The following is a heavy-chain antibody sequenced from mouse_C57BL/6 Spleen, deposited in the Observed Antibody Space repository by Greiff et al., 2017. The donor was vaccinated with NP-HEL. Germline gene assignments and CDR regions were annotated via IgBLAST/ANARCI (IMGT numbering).Heavy chain of an antibody. J-gene: IGHJ4*01. V-gene: IGHV5-16*01. Sequence: EVQRVESEGGLVQPGSSMKLSCTASGFTFSDYYMAWVRQVPEKGLEWVANINYDGSSTYYLDSLKSRFIISRDNAKNILYLQMSSLKSEDTATYYCARARRGMDYWGQGTSVTVSS. CDR3: ARARRGMDY. CDR1: GFTFSDYY. CDR2: INYDGSST.